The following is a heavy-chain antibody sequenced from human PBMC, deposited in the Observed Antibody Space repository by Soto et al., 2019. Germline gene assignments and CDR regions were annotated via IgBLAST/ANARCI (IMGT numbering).Heavy chain of an antibody. J-gene: IGHJ2*01. CDR3: ARQTGVTIFGVVSIGAWYFDL. V-gene: IGHV4-59*01. Sequence: QVQLQESGPGLVKPSETLSLTCTVSGGSISSYYWSWIRQPPGKGLAWIGYIYYSGSTNYNPSLKSRVTISVDTSKNQFSLKLSSVTAADTAVYYCARQTGVTIFGVVSIGAWYFDLWGRGTLVTVSS. CDR2: IYYSGST. CDR1: GGSISSYY. D-gene: IGHD3-3*01.